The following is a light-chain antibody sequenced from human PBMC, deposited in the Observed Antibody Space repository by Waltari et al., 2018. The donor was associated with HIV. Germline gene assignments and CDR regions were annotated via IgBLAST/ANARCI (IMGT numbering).Light chain of an antibody. V-gene: IGLV1-47*01. CDR3: ASWDDILSSVI. CDR2: KTN. CDR1: RTNIGRNF. Sequence: QSVLTQPPSASGTPGQRVTISCSGGRTNIGRNFVYWYHQLPGTAPKRLISKTNQRPSGVPDRFAGSKSGSSASLTISGLRSEDEAVYYFASWDDILSSVIFGGGTKVTVL. J-gene: IGLJ2*01.